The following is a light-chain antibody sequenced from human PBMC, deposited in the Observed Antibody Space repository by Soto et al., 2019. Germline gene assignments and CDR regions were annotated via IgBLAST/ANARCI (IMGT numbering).Light chain of an antibody. Sequence: EIVMTQSPLSLTVTPGEPASISCKYSQSLQHNNGNTLLDWYMQKPGQSPQLLIYLGSRRAPGAPDRVSGSGSGTDFTLRISTVEADDAAIYYCMQALQTPRTFGQGTKLEI. V-gene: IGKV2-28*01. J-gene: IGKJ1*01. CDR3: MQALQTPRT. CDR2: LGS. CDR1: QSLQHNNGNTL.